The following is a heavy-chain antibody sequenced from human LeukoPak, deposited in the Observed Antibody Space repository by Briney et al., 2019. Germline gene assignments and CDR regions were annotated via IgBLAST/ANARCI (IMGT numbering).Heavy chain of an antibody. Sequence: GGSLRLSCVASGFKFSHYSMNWVRQAPGKGLEWVAVISYDGSNKYYADSVKGRFTISRDNSKNTLYLQMNSLRAEDTAVYYCARVMGRYCSSTSCYVDYWGQGTLVTVSS. CDR3: ARVMGRYCSSTSCYVDY. CDR2: ISYDGSNK. J-gene: IGHJ4*02. CDR1: GFKFSHYS. D-gene: IGHD2-2*01. V-gene: IGHV3-30*03.